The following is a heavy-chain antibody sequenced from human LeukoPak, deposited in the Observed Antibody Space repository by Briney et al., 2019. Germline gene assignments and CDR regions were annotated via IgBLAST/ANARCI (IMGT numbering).Heavy chain of an antibody. CDR1: RFTFSSYA. D-gene: IGHD2-8*02. CDR3: ARDPPGDGGVTLDY. J-gene: IGHJ4*02. Sequence: GGSLRLSCAASRFTFSSYAMHWVRQAPGKGLEWVAVISYDGSNKYYADSVKGRFTISRDNSKNSLYLQMNSLRAEDSAVYYCARDPPGDGGVTLDYWGQGTLVTVSS. CDR2: ISYDGSNK. V-gene: IGHV3-30-3*01.